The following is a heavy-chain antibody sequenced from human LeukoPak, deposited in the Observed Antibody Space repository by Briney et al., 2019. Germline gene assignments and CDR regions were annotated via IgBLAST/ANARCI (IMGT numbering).Heavy chain of an antibody. Sequence: PSDTLSLICAASGGSISSTNWWTCVRQPPEKGLEWIGKVHLNGRTNDNPSLRSRLTMSVDLSENHISLKLASVTAADTAVYYCARASCSGGSCYLPQNWGQGTLVTVSS. D-gene: IGHD2-15*01. CDR3: ARASCSGGSCYLPQN. J-gene: IGHJ4*02. CDR1: GGSISSTNW. CDR2: VHLNGRT. V-gene: IGHV4-4*02.